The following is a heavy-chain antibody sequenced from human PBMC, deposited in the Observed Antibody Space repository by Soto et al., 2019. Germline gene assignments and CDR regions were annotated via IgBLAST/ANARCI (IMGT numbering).Heavy chain of an antibody. CDR3: AKGSWGDYFGSGSYYSGDFDY. CDR1: GFTFSSYA. V-gene: IGHV3-23*01. D-gene: IGHD3-10*01. CDR2: IGGSGGGT. Sequence: EVQLLESGGGLAQPGGSLRLSCAASGFTFSSYAMSWVRQAPGKGLEWVSAIGGSGGGTYYADSVKGRFTISRDNSKNTLYLQINSLRAEDTAVYYCAKGSWGDYFGSGSYYSGDFDYWGQGTLVIVSS. J-gene: IGHJ4*02.